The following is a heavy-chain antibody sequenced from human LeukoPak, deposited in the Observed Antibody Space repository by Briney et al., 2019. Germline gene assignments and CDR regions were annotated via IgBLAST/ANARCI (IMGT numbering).Heavy chain of an antibody. D-gene: IGHD3-10*01. CDR2: IYYSGST. CDR1: GGSISSSSYY. J-gene: IGHJ4*02. CDR3: ARRRTYYYGSGSLGDRYYFDY. Sequence: SETLSLTCTVSGGSISSSSYYWGWIRQPPGKGLEWIGSIYYSGSTYYNPSLKSRVTISVDTSKNQFSLKLSSVTAADTAVYYCARRRTYYYGSGSLGDRYYFDYWGQGTLVTVSS. V-gene: IGHV4-39*07.